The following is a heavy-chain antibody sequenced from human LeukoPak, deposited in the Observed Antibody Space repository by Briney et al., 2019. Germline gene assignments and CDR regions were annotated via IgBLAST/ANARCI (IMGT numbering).Heavy chain of an antibody. J-gene: IGHJ5*02. CDR3: ARDFAWGSGGAPIDDNWLDP. CDR2: ISSGGNT. D-gene: IGHD7-27*01. V-gene: IGHV1-18*01. Sequence: APVKVSCKATGYIFSNYGISWVRQAPGHGLEWMGWISSGGNTNYAPKFQDRATMTTDTSTSTAYMELRSLRFDDTAVYYCARDFAWGSGGAPIDDNWLDPWGQGTLVTISS. CDR1: GYIFSNYG.